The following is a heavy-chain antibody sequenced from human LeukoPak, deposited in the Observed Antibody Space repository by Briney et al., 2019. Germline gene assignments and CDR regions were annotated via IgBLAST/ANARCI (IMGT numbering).Heavy chain of an antibody. V-gene: IGHV3-30*04. CDR2: ISYNGSNK. J-gene: IGHJ4*02. CDR1: GFTFSSYA. CDR3: ARGQIQLWSRFDY. D-gene: IGHD5-18*01. Sequence: GGSLRLSCAASGFTFSSYAMHWVRQAPGKGLEWVAVISYNGSNKYYADSVKGRFIISRDNSKNTLYLQMNSLRAEDTAVYYCARGQIQLWSRFDYWGQGTLVTVSS.